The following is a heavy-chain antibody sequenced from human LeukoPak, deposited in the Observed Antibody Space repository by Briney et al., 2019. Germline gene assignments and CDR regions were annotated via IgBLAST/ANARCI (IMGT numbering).Heavy chain of an antibody. CDR3: ARESFCGGSCYSYFDF. J-gene: IGHJ4*02. Sequence: SQTLSLTCAISGDSVSSNSAAWNWIRQSPSGGLEWLGRTYYRSKWDNDYAVSVKSRITINPDTSKNQFSLQLNSVTPEDTGVYYCARESFCGGSCYSYFDFWGQGTLVSVSS. V-gene: IGHV6-1*01. CDR1: GDSVSSNSAA. D-gene: IGHD2-15*01. CDR2: TYYRSKWDN.